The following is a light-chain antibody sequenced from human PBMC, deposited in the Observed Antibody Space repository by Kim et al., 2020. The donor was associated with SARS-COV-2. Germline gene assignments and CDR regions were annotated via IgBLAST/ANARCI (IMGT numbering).Light chain of an antibody. Sequence: QSVLTQPPSVSGAPGQRVTISCTGSSSNIGAGYDVNWYQQVPGAAPKVLIYGNTNRPSGVPDRFSGSKSGTSASLAITWLQAEDEAAYYCQSYDSNLSGWVFGGGTQLTVL. V-gene: IGLV1-40*01. CDR1: SSNIGAGYD. CDR2: GNT. CDR3: QSYDSNLSGWV. J-gene: IGLJ3*02.